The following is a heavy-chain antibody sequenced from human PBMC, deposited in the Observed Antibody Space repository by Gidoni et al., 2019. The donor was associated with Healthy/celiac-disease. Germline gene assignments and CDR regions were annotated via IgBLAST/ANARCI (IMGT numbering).Heavy chain of an antibody. CDR3: AKDTVTTHYYYYGMDV. D-gene: IGHD4-4*01. CDR2: ISYDGSNK. Sequence: QVQLVESGGGVVQPGRSLRLSCAASAFTFSSYGMHWGRQAPGKGLEWVAVISYDGSNKYYADSVKGRFTISRDNSKNTLYLQMNSLRAEDTAVYYCAKDTVTTHYYYYGMDVWGQGTTVTVSS. J-gene: IGHJ6*02. V-gene: IGHV3-30*18. CDR1: AFTFSSYG.